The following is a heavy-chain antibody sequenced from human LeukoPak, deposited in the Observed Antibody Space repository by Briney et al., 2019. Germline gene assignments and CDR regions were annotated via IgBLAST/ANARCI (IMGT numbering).Heavy chain of an antibody. CDR3: ASTRGSGSFSSYFDR. V-gene: IGHV5-51*01. CDR1: GYSFSNQW. J-gene: IGHJ4*02. CDR2: IYPSDSDT. Sequence: GESLEISCKASGYSFSNQWIGWVRQMPGKGLEWMGIIYPSDSDTTYSPTFQGQVSISADKSIGTAYLQWSSLKASDTAMYYCASTRGSGSFSSYFDRWGQGTLVTVSS. D-gene: IGHD3-10*01.